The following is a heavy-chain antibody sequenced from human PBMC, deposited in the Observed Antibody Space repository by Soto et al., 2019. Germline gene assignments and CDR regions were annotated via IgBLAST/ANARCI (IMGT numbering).Heavy chain of an antibody. CDR1: AYSFTTYW. J-gene: IGHJ6*02. V-gene: IGHV5-10-1*01. CDR3: ARQKIGDVIVVPAAIPTAAGLYGLDV. CDR2: IDPRDSYT. Sequence: GESLKISCKGSAYSFTTYWINWVRQMPGKGLEWMGRIDPRDSYTNYSPSFQGHVSISADKSISTAYLQWNSLKASDTAIYYCARQKIGDVIVVPAAIPTAAGLYGLDVWGQGTTVTVSS. D-gene: IGHD2-2*01.